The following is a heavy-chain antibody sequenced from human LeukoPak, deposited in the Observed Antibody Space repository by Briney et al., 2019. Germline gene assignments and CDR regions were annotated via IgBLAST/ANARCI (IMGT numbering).Heavy chain of an antibody. CDR1: GFTFSSYW. CDR2: IKQDGGEK. V-gene: IGHV3-7*01. CDR3: ARDQILGYCSGGSCPPDAFDI. J-gene: IGHJ3*02. Sequence: GGSLRLSCAASGFTFSSYWMSWVRQAPGKGLEWVAHIKQDGGEKQYVESVKGRFTISRDNAKNSVYLQMNSLRAQDTAVYYCARDQILGYCSGGSCPPDAFDIWGQGTMVTVSS. D-gene: IGHD2-15*01.